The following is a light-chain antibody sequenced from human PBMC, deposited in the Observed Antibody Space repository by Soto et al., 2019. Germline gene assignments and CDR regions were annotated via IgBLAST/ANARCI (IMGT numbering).Light chain of an antibody. CDR1: QDIHNS. CDR2: DAS. V-gene: IGKV1-33*01. CDR3: QQYDYLVT. Sequence: DIQMTQSPSSLSASVGDRVTITCQASQDIHNSLNWYQQKPGRAPKLLIYDASNVETGVPSRFSGTGSGTHFSFSISSLQPEDIATYYCQQYDYLVTFGQGTRVEIK. J-gene: IGKJ5*01.